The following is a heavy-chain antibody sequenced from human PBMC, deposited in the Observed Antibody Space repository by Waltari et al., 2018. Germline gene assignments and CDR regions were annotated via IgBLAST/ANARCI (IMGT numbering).Heavy chain of an antibody. Sequence: QLQLPESGPGLVKPSGTLSLSCAVSGESMSDNYWWSWVRQSPQKGLEWIGQVHRSGRTNYNPSFASRVTMSIDTSNNHFSLKMTSVAAADTAVYYCARDRGRGLYLDTWGPGTLVAVS. V-gene: IGHV4-4*02. CDR3: ARDRGRGLYLDT. CDR1: GESMSDNYW. J-gene: IGHJ5*02. D-gene: IGHD2-15*01. CDR2: VHRSGRT.